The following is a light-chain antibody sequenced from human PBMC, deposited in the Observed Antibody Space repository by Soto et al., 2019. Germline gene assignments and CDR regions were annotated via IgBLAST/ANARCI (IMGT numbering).Light chain of an antibody. CDR3: QHQGT. CDR2: DAS. V-gene: IGKV1-33*01. J-gene: IGKJ2*01. CDR1: QDISNY. Sequence: DLQMTQSPSSLSASVGDRVTITCQASQDISNYLNWYQQKPGKAPKLLIYDASNLETGVPSRFSGSGSGRDFTFTISSLQPEDIATYYCQHQGTFGQGTKLEIK.